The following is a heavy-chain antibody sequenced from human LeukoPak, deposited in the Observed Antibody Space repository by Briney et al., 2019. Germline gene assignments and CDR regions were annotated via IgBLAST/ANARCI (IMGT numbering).Heavy chain of an antibody. CDR2: INSDGSST. Sequence: TGGSLRLSCAASGFTFSSYWMHWVRQAPGEGLVWVSRINSDGSSTTYADSVKGRFTISRDNAKNTLYLQMNSLRAEDTAMYYCVRQYSYDSSGYYPWDYWGQGTLVTVSS. CDR3: VRQYSYDSSGYYPWDY. D-gene: IGHD3-22*01. J-gene: IGHJ4*02. CDR1: GFTFSSYW. V-gene: IGHV3-74*01.